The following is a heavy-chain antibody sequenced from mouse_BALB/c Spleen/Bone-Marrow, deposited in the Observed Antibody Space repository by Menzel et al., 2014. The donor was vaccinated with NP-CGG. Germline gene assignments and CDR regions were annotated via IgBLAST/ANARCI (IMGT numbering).Heavy chain of an antibody. Sequence: EVQLVESGAELVKPGASVKLSCTASGFNIKDTYMHWVKQRPEQGLEWIGRIDPANGKTKYDPKFQGKATITADTSSNCAYLQLSSLPSEDPAVYYCPSYYVSRFTYWGQWTLVTVSA. CDR2: IDPANGKT. J-gene: IGHJ3*01. CDR1: GFNIKDTY. D-gene: IGHD2-10*01. V-gene: IGHV14-3*02. CDR3: PSYYVSRFTY.